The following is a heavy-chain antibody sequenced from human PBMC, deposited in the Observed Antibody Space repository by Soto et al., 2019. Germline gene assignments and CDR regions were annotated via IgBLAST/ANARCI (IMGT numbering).Heavy chain of an antibody. V-gene: IGHV1-69*12. D-gene: IGHD5-12*01. CDR1: GGTFSSYA. CDR2: IIPIFGTA. Sequence: QVQLVQSGAEVKKPGSSVKVSCKASGGTFSSYAISWVRQAPGQGLGWMGGIIPIFGTANYAQKFQGRVTITADDSTRTADRELSSLRSEDTAVYYRGEGGVATTRGDYWGQGTLVTVSS. J-gene: IGHJ4*02. CDR3: GEGGVATTRGDY.